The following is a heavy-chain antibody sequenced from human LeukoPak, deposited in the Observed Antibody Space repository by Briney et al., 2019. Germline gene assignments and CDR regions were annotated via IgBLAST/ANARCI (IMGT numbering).Heavy chain of an antibody. J-gene: IGHJ6*02. D-gene: IGHD4-17*01. Sequence: GESLRLSCVVSGFTFSSSNMNWVRQAPGRGLEWVSSITSSSSYIYYADSVKGRFTISRDNAKNSLSLQMNGLRAEDTAVYYCATEKNYGDYNAYGMDVWGQGTTVIVSS. CDR3: ATEKNYGDYNAYGMDV. V-gene: IGHV3-21*01. CDR1: GFTFSSSN. CDR2: ITSSSSYI.